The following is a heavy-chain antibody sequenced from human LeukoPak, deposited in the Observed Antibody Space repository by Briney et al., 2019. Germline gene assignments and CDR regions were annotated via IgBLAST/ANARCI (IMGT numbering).Heavy chain of an antibody. V-gene: IGHV3-7*01. D-gene: IGHD6-6*01. CDR2: IKQDGSEK. Sequence: GGSLRLSCAASEFTFRSYWMSWVRQAPGKGLEWVANIKQDGSEKYYVDSVKGRFTISRDNAKNSLYLQMNTLRAEDTAVYYCARGGAARPDYWGQGILVTVSS. J-gene: IGHJ4*02. CDR3: ARGGAARPDY. CDR1: EFTFRSYW.